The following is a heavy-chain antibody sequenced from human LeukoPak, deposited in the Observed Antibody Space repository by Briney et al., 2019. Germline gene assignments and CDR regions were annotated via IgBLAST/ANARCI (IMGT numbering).Heavy chain of an antibody. CDR1: GGSISSSSYY. Sequence: PSETLSLTCTVSGGSISSSSYYWGWIRQPPGKGLEWIGSIYYSGSTYYNPSLKSRVTISVDKSKNQFSLKLSSVTAADTAVYYCARRGYSGYDLDYWGQGTLVTVSS. D-gene: IGHD5-12*01. CDR2: IYYSGST. J-gene: IGHJ4*02. V-gene: IGHV4-39*07. CDR3: ARRGYSGYDLDY.